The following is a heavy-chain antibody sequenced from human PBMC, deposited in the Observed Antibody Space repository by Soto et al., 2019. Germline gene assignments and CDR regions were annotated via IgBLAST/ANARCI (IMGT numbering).Heavy chain of an antibody. J-gene: IGHJ4*02. CDR2: IYSTGRT. CDR3: AREYSNSPEAFDS. Sequence: QVQLQESGPGLVKPSETLSLTCTVSGGSVNSDDYYWSWIRQPPGKGLEWIGYIYSTGRTNYNPSLMSRVPISLDTSRNQFSLKLSSVTAADTAVFYCAREYSNSPEAFDSWGQGTLVTVSS. D-gene: IGHD1-26*01. CDR1: GGSVNSDDYY. V-gene: IGHV4-61*08.